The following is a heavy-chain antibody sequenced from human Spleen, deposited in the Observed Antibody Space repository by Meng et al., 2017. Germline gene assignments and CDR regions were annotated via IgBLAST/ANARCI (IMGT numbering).Heavy chain of an antibody. V-gene: IGHV3-21*01. CDR2: ISSSSSYI. D-gene: IGHD4-17*01. CDR1: GFTFSSYS. Sequence: EVQLVESGGGLVKPGGSLRLSCAAPGFTFSSYSMNWVRQAPGKGLEWVSSISSSSSYIYYADSVKGRFTISRDNAKNSLYLQMNSLRAEDTAVYYCARGHYGDYVTFDYWGQGTLVTVSS. J-gene: IGHJ4*02. CDR3: ARGHYGDYVTFDY.